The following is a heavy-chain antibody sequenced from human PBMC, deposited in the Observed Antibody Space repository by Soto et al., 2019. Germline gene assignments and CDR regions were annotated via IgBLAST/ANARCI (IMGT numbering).Heavy chain of an antibody. CDR2: ISGSGGST. J-gene: IGHJ6*02. V-gene: IGHV3-23*01. CDR3: AKDSPYGDYEEIYYYYYYGMDV. Sequence: GGSLRLSCAASGFTFSSYAMSWVRQAPGKGLEWVSAISGSGGSTYYADSVKGRFTISRDNSKNTLYLQMNSLRAEDTAVYYCAKDSPYGDYEEIYYYYYYGMDVWGQGTTVTVSS. D-gene: IGHD4-17*01. CDR1: GFTFSSYA.